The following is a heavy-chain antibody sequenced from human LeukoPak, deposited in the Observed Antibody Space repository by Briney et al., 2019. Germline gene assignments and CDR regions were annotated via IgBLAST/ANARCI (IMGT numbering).Heavy chain of an antibody. V-gene: IGHV3-23*01. Sequence: GGSLRLSCAASGFDFWVRQAPGKGLEWVSAISGTGTNREYADSMKGRFIISRDNAMDTLFLQMNSLRAEDTATYFCVKGSRPVIAANYFDSWGQGVRVTVSS. J-gene: IGHJ4*02. CDR2: ISGTGTNR. CDR1: GFDF. CDR3: VKGSRPVIAANYFDS. D-gene: IGHD2-15*01.